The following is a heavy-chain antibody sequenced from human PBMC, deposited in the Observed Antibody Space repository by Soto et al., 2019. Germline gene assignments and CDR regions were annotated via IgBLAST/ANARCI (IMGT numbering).Heavy chain of an antibody. CDR1: GDSINSNYC. V-gene: IGHV4-4*02. CDR2: IYYSGGT. J-gene: IGHJ4*02. Sequence: QVQLQESGPGLVRPSGTLSLTCAVSGDSINSNYCWTWVRPPPGKGLGWIAEIYYSGGTSYNPSLKSRVTISMDKSKHQFSLNLTSVTAADTAMYYCARDTGWGLGYWGQGTLVTVSS. D-gene: IGHD6-19*01. CDR3: ARDTGWGLGY.